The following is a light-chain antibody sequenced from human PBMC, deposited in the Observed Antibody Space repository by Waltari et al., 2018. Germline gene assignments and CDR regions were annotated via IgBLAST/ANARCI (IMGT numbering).Light chain of an antibody. Sequence: EIVLTQSPGTLSLSPGERATLSCRASQSVSSSYLTWYQQKPGQAPRPLISGASSRATCIPDRFSGSGSGTDFTLTISRLEPEDFAVYYCQQFGDSPRVTFGQGTRLEIK. V-gene: IGKV3-20*01. CDR2: GAS. CDR3: QQFGDSPRVT. CDR1: QSVSSSY. J-gene: IGKJ5*01.